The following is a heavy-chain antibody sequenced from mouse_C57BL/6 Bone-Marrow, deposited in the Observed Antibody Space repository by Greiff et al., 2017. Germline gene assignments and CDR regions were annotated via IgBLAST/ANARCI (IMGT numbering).Heavy chain of an antibody. CDR3: ARGYYGSSPWFAY. J-gene: IGHJ3*01. CDR2: SNPNNGGT. D-gene: IGHD1-1*01. CDR1: GYTFTDYN. V-gene: IGHV1-18*01. Sequence: EVQLQQSGPELVKPGASVKIPCKASGYTFTDYNMDWVKQSHGKSLEWIGDSNPNNGGTIYNQKFKGKATLTVDKSSSTAYMELRSLTSEDTAVYYGARGYYGSSPWFAYWGQGTLVTVSA.